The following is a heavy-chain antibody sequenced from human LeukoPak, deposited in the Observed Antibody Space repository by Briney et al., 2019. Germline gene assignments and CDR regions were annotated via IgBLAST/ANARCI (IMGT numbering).Heavy chain of an antibody. Sequence: GGSLRLSCAVSGFTFSNAWMSWVRQAPGKGLEWVSVIYSGGSTYYADSVKGRFTISRDNSKNTLYLQMNSLRAEDTAVYYCARVYGQWLAYLDYWGQGTLVTVSS. D-gene: IGHD6-19*01. J-gene: IGHJ4*02. V-gene: IGHV3-53*01. CDR3: ARVYGQWLAYLDY. CDR1: GFTFSNAW. CDR2: IYSGGST.